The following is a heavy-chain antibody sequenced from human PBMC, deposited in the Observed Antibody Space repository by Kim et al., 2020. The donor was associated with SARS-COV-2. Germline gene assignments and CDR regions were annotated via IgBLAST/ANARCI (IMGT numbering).Heavy chain of an antibody. CDR3: ARDGSKESSWYYYYGMDV. Sequence: VKGRFTISRDNSKNTLYLQMNSLRAEDTAVYYCARDGSKESSWYYYYGMDVWGQGTTVTVSS. J-gene: IGHJ6*02. D-gene: IGHD6-13*01. V-gene: IGHV3-30*07.